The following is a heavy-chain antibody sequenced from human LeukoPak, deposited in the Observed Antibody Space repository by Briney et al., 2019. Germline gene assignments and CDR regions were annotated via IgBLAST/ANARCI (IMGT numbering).Heavy chain of an antibody. CDR1: GGSISSYY. J-gene: IGHJ6*02. D-gene: IGHD2-2*01. Sequence: SETLSLTCAVSGGSISSYYWSWIRQPPGKGLEWIGYIYYSGSTNYNPSLKSRVTISVDTSKNQFSLKLSSVTAADTAVYYCARAVVVPAATYYYGMDVWGQGTTVTVSS. CDR3: ARAVVVPAATYYYGMDV. V-gene: IGHV4-59*01. CDR2: IYYSGST.